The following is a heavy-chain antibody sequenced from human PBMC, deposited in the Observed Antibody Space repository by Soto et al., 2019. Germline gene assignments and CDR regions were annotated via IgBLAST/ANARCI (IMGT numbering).Heavy chain of an antibody. CDR1: GVTFNNYV. V-gene: IGHV1-69*01. D-gene: IGHD3-16*01. CDR2: IIPMFGTA. Sequence: QVQLVQSGAEVKKPGSSVKVSCKASGVTFNNYVISWVRQAPGHGLEWMGDIIPMFGTANYAQKFQGRVTITADQYTNTSYMDLSSLRSEDTAVYYCARGNRATSVGVNVDYYSGMDVWGQGTTVTVSS. CDR3: ARGNRATSVGVNVDYYSGMDV. J-gene: IGHJ6*02.